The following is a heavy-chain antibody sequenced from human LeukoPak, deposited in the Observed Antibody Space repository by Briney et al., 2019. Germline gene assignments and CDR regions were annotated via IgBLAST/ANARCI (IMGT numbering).Heavy chain of an antibody. Sequence: GGSLRLSCAASGFTFSSYAMHWVRQAPGKGLEWVAVISYDGSNKYYADSVKGRFTISRDNSKSTLYLQMNSLRAEDTAVYYCAREELWFGELLRYYFDYWGQGTLVTVSS. CDR1: GFTFSSYA. J-gene: IGHJ4*02. V-gene: IGHV3-30-3*01. CDR2: ISYDGSNK. CDR3: AREELWFGELLRYYFDY. D-gene: IGHD3-10*01.